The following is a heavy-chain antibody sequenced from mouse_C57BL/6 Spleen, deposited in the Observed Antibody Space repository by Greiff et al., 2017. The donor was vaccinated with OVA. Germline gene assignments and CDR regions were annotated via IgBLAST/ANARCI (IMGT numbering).Heavy chain of an antibody. V-gene: IGHV14-3*01. CDR2: IDPANGNT. CDR3: ARVAEGTGAMDY. J-gene: IGHJ4*01. CDR1: GFNITNTY. D-gene: IGHD1-1*02. Sequence: EVQLQESVAELVRPGASVKLSCTASGFNITNTYMHWVKQRPEQSLEWIGRIDPANGNTKYAQKFQGKATITADTSSNTAYLQLSSLTSEDTAIYSCARVAEGTGAMDYWGQGTSVTVSS.